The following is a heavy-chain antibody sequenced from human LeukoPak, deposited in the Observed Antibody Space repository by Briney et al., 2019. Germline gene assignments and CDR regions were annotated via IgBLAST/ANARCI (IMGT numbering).Heavy chain of an antibody. CDR1: GFSFDEHA. Sequence: GWSLRLSCAASGFSFDEHAMHWVRQAPGKGLGWVSGISWNSGSIGYADSVRGRFTISRDNTKNSLYLQMNSLRPEDTALYYCAKDMGTVVVPAAMGIDYWGQGTLVTVSS. V-gene: IGHV3-9*01. CDR2: ISWNSGSI. J-gene: IGHJ4*02. D-gene: IGHD2-2*03. CDR3: AKDMGTVVVPAAMGIDY.